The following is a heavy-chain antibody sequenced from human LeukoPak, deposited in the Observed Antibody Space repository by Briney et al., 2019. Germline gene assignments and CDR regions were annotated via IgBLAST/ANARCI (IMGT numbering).Heavy chain of an antibody. CDR1: GGTFSSYA. CDR2: IIPILGIA. V-gene: IGHV1-69*04. J-gene: IGHJ4*02. Sequence: SVKVSCKASGGTFSSYAISWVRQAPGQGLEWMGRIIPILGIANYAQKFQGRVTITADKSTSTAYMELSSLRSEDTAVYYCARVKLVGATYYFDYWGQGTLVTVSS. D-gene: IGHD1-26*01. CDR3: ARVKLVGATYYFDY.